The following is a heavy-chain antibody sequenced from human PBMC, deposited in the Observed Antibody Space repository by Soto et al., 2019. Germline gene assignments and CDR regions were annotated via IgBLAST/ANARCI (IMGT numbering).Heavy chain of an antibody. CDR2: ISYDGSNK. V-gene: IGHV3-30-3*01. Sequence: QVQLVESGGGVVQPGRSLRLSCAASGFTFSSYAMHWVRQAPGKGLEWVAVISYDGSNKYYADSVKGRFTISRDNSKNTLYLQRNSLRAEDTAVYYCLRDAMRAFDIWGQGTMVTVSS. J-gene: IGHJ3*02. D-gene: IGHD2-2*01. CDR3: LRDAMRAFDI. CDR1: GFTFSSYA.